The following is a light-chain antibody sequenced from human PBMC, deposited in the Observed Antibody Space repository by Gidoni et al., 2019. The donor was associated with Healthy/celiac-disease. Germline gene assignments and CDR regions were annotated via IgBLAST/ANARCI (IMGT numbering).Light chain of an antibody. CDR1: QSISSY. Sequence: DIQMTQSPSSLSASVGVRVTITCRASQSISSYLNWYQQKPGKAPKLLISAASSLQSGVPSRFSGSGSGTDFTLTISSLQPEDFATYYCQQSYSTWTFGQGTKVEIK. CDR2: AAS. J-gene: IGKJ1*01. CDR3: QQSYSTWT. V-gene: IGKV1-39*01.